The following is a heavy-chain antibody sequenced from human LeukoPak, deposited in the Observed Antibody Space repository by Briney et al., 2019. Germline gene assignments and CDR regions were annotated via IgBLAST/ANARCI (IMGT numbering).Heavy chain of an antibody. D-gene: IGHD2/OR15-2a*01. Sequence: SESMSLTCTVSGVSISSSYWSWIRQPPGKGLEWIGFILNTGNTNHNPSLKNRVTISVDTSKNQFSLKLSSVTAADTAIYYCAKYGQYIFDYWGQGTLVT. CDR3: AKYGQYIFDY. CDR1: GVSISSSY. V-gene: IGHV4-59*01. J-gene: IGHJ4*02. CDR2: ILNTGNT.